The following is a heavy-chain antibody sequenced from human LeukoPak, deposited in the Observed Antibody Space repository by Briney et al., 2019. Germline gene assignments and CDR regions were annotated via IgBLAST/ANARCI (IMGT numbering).Heavy chain of an antibody. V-gene: IGHV3-23*01. CDR3: ARGSWQLAEEVY. CDR2: ISGIGGRT. CDR1: GFTFSSYA. Sequence: GGSLRLSCAASGFTFSSYAMSWVHQAPGKGLEWVSGISGIGGRTYYADSVKGRFSISRDNSKNTVYLQMNSLRAEDTAVYYCARGSWQLAEEVYWGQGTLVTVSS. J-gene: IGHJ4*02. D-gene: IGHD6-6*01.